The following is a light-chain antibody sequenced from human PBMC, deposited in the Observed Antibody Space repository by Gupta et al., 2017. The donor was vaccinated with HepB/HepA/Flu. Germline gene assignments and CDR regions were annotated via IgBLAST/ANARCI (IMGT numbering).Light chain of an antibody. CDR2: TTS. CDR3: LQSNSFPLI. J-gene: IGKJ4*01. Sequence: DIQLTQSPSSVSASVGDRVTITCRASQAISYWLAWYQQKPGKAPKLLIYTTSTLESGVPSRFSGRGSGTDFTLTISSLHPEDVGTYICLQSNSFPLIFSAGTKVEI. V-gene: IGKV1-12*01. CDR1: QAISYW.